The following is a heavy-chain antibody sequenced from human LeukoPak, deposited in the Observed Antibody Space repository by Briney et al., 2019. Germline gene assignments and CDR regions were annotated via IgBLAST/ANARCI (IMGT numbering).Heavy chain of an antibody. D-gene: IGHD4-23*01. J-gene: IGHJ3*02. CDR1: GFTVSTNY. V-gene: IGHV3-30*03. CDR3: ARDRAVVSGNDAFAI. CDR2: ISYDGSNK. Sequence: GGSLRLSCAASGFTVSTNYMTWVRQAPGKGREWVAAISYDGSNKNSADSVKGRFTISRDNSKNTLYLQLNSLRTEDTAVYYCARDRAVVSGNDAFAIWGQGTMVTVSS.